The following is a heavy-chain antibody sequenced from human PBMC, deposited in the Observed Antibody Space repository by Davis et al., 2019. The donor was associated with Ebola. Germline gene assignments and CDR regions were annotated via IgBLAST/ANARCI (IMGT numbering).Heavy chain of an antibody. Sequence: GESLNTSCAASGFTLSAYLMNLVRQAPGEGLELVANIRDSEDTYYAATVKGRFTITRDNSKSTLYQKMDSLRAEDTALYYSAKEPGSGYAFDIWGQGTMDTGSS. CDR3: AKEPGSGYAFDI. CDR2: IRDSEDT. J-gene: IGHJ3*02. D-gene: IGHD5-12*01. CDR1: GFTLSAYL. V-gene: IGHV3-23*01.